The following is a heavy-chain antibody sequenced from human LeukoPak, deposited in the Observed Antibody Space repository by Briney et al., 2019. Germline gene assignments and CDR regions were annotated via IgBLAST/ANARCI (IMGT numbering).Heavy chain of an antibody. CDR1: GDSISSNKW. V-gene: IGHV4-4*02. J-gene: IGHJ5*01. D-gene: IGHD6-19*01. Sequence: SGTLSLTCAVSGDSISSNKWWRWVRQAPGKGLEWIGEVYRSGTANYNPSLKNRVTISVDKSKNQFSLNLRSVTAADTAVYYCARDSGWHSDSWGQGTLVTVSS. CDR2: VYRSGTA. CDR3: ARDSGWHSDS.